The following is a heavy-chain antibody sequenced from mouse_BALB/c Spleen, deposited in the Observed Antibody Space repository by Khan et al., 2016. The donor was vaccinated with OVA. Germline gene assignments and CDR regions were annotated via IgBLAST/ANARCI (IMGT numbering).Heavy chain of an antibody. CDR3: ASGGFAY. Sequence: EVELVESGGGLVQPGGSRKLSCAASGFTFIDYGMAWVRQTPGKGPEWIACISSVAYSIYYADTVTGRFTLSRENATNTLYLEMSSLKSDDTAMYYCASGGFAYWGQGTLVTVSA. CDR2: ISSVAYSI. CDR1: GFTFIDYG. J-gene: IGHJ3*01. V-gene: IGHV5-15*02.